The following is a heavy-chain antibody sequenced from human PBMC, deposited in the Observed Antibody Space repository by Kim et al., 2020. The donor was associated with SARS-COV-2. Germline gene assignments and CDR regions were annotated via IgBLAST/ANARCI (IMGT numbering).Heavy chain of an antibody. J-gene: IGHJ3*02. V-gene: IGHV4-4*02. CDR2: IYHSGST. Sequence: SETLSLTCAVSGGSISSSNWWSWVRQPPGKGLAWIGEIYHSGSTNYNPSLKSRVTISVDKSKNQFSLKLSSVTAADTAVYYCARVTVVVPAAMNAFDIWGQGTMVTVSS. CDR3: ARVTVVVPAAMNAFDI. D-gene: IGHD2-2*01. CDR1: GGSISSSNW.